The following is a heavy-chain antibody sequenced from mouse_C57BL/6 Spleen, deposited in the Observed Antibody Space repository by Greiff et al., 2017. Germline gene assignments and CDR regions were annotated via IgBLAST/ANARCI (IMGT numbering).Heavy chain of an antibody. CDR3: ARSGGSYYFDY. Sequence: QVQLQQSGAELVRPGTSVKMSCKASGYTFTNYWIGWAKQRPGHGLEWIGDIYPGGGYTNYKEKFKGKATLTANKSSSPAYMQFRSLTSEDSDIYYCARSGGSYYFDYWGQGTTLTVSS. J-gene: IGHJ2*01. D-gene: IGHD1-1*01. V-gene: IGHV1-63*01. CDR1: GYTFTNYW. CDR2: IYPGGGYT.